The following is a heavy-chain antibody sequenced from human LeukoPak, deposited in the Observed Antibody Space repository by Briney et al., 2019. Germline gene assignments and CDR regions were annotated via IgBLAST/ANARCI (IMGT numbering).Heavy chain of an antibody. CDR3: ARDPGSSSFDL. D-gene: IGHD6-13*01. J-gene: IGHJ4*02. CDR2: ISSSSSYI. CDR1: GFTFSSYS. V-gene: IGHV3-21*01. Sequence: PGGSLRLSCAASGFTFSSYSMNWVRQAPGKGLEWVSSISSSSSYIYYADSVKGRFTISRDNAKKSMYLEINSLRADDTAVYYCARDPGSSSFDLWGRGALVTVSS.